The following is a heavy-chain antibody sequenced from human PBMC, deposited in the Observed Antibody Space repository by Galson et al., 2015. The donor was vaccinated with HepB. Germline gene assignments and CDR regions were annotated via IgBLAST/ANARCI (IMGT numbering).Heavy chain of an antibody. CDR1: GFTFSSYW. CDR3: ARDPPLGTPVDY. V-gene: IGHV3-21*01. CDR2: ISSSSSYI. D-gene: IGHD7-27*01. J-gene: IGHJ4*02. Sequence: SLRLSCAASGFTFSSYWMSWVRQAPGKGLEWFSSISSSSSYIYYADSVKGRFTISRDNAKNFLFLQMNSLRAEDTAVYYCARDPPLGTPVDYWGQGTLVTVSS.